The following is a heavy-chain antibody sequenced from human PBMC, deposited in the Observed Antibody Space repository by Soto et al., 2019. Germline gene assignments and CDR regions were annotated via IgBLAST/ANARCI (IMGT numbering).Heavy chain of an antibody. CDR1: GGSISSYY. CDR3: ARDQSGYDFWSVGWFDP. J-gene: IGHJ5*02. D-gene: IGHD3-3*01. Sequence: PSETLSLTCTVPGGSISSYYWSWIRQPAGKGLEWIGRIYTSGSTNYNPSLKSRVTMSVDTSKNQFSLKLSSVTAADTAVYYCARDQSGYDFWSVGWFDPWGQGTLVTVS. CDR2: IYTSGST. V-gene: IGHV4-4*07.